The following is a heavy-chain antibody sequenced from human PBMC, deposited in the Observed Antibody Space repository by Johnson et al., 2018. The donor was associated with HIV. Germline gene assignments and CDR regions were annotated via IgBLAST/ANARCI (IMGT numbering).Heavy chain of an antibody. V-gene: IGHV3-74*01. CDR2: INSDGSST. J-gene: IGHJ3*01. Sequence: VQLVESGGGVVQPGRSLRLSCAASGFTFRNYAMSWVRQAPGKGLVWVSRINSDGSSTSYADSVKGRFTISSDNAKNTLYLQMNSLRAEDTAVYYCAREGTYYYDNSGYNDAFDVWGQGTMVTVSS. CDR3: AREGTYYYDNSGYNDAFDV. CDR1: GFTFRNYA. D-gene: IGHD3-22*01.